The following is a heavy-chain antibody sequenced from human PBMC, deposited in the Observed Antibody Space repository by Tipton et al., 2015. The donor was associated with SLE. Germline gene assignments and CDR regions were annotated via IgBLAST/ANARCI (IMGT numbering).Heavy chain of an antibody. CDR2: ISRDGSTT. V-gene: IGHV3-74*01. CDR3: GRGVYSESSVGMDV. Sequence: LSLTCAASGFTFSSYWMHWVRQAPGKGLVWVSRISRDGSTTYYTDSVKGRFTISRDNAKNTVYLQMNSLSGDDTAVYYCGRGVYSESSVGMDVWGQGTTVTVSS. D-gene: IGHD6-19*01. CDR1: GFTFSSYW. J-gene: IGHJ6*02.